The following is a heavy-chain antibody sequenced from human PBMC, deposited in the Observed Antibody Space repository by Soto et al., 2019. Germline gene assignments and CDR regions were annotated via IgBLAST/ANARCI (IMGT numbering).Heavy chain of an antibody. V-gene: IGHV4-39*01. Sequence: PSGTLSLTCTVSGGSVSSSGSYWGWLRQPPGKGLEWIGTISYSGSTYYSPSLKSRVTVSRAPSQSQFSLTLSSVTAADTAVYYCARRYFYGSGKYGLDVWGQGTGVT. CDR3: ARRYFYGSGKYGLDV. CDR1: GGSVSSSGSY. J-gene: IGHJ6*02. D-gene: IGHD3-10*01. CDR2: ISYSGST.